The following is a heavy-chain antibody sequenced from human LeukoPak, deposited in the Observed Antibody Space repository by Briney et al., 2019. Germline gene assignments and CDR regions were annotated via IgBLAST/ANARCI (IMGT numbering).Heavy chain of an antibody. CDR2: IYHSGST. CDR3: ARQDTNYGDYVGYFDY. J-gene: IGHJ4*02. CDR1: GYSISSGYY. D-gene: IGHD4-17*01. Sequence: SETLSLTCAVSGYSISSGYYWGWIRQPPGKGLEWIGSIYHSGSTYYNPSLKSRVTISVDTSKNQFSLKLSSVTAADTAVYYCARQDTNYGDYVGYFDYWGQGTLVTVSS. V-gene: IGHV4-38-2*01.